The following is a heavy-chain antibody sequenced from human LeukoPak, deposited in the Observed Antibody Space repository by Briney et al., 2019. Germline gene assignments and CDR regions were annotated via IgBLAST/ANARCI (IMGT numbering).Heavy chain of an antibody. J-gene: IGHJ4*02. CDR2: ISSSSAHI. D-gene: IGHD1-26*01. Sequence: GGSLTLSCTASGFTFGDYAMSWFRQAPGKGLEWVSFISSSSAHINYADSVKGRFTISRDNPRNSLYLQMNSLRAEDTAVYYCARDIGGSYTAIDYWGQGTLVPVSS. CDR3: ARDIGGSYTAIDY. CDR1: GFTFGDYA. V-gene: IGHV3-11*06.